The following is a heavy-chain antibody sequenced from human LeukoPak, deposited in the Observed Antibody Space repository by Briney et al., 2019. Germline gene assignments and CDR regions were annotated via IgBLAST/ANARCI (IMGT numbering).Heavy chain of an antibody. CDR1: GFTFSSYA. V-gene: IGHV3-64*01. CDR2: ISSNGGST. CDR3: ARRGVTTSTPFDY. J-gene: IGHJ4*02. D-gene: IGHD4-17*01. Sequence: GGALRLSCAASGFTFSSYAMHWVRPAPGKGLAYVSAISSNGGSTYYANSVKGRFIISRDNSKKTLYLQMGSLRAEDMAVYYCARRGVTTSTPFDYWGQGTLVTVSS.